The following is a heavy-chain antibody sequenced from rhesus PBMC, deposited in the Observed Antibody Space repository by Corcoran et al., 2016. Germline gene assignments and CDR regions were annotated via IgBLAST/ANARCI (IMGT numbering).Heavy chain of an antibody. V-gene: IGHV4S2*01. CDR1: GASISSNY. Sequence: QVQLQESGPGLVKPSETLPLTCAVSGASISSNYWRWIRQAPVKGLEWIGRIYGSGRITDYNPSLKSRVTISIDTAKNQLSLKLSSVTAADTAVYYCARSTYYYSGSYYFDYWGQGVLVTVSS. J-gene: IGHJ4*01. CDR2: IYGSGRIT. CDR3: ARSTYYYSGSYYFDY. D-gene: IGHD3-16*01.